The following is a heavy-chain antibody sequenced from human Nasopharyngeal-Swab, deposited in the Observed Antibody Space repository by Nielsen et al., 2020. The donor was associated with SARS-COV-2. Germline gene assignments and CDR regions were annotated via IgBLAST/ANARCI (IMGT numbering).Heavy chain of an antibody. Sequence: GGSLRLSCATSGFTFRIYGMHWVRQAPGKGLEWVAVTSFDGSNKSYADSVKGRFTISKDYAQNTLYLHMNSLRAEDTAVYYCAKGLRVGSAYYFYYYMDVWGKGPTVTVSS. V-gene: IGHV3-30*05. CDR3: AKGLRVGSAYYFYYYMDV. D-gene: IGHD1-26*01. CDR2: TSFDGSNK. CDR1: GFTFRIYG. J-gene: IGHJ6*03.